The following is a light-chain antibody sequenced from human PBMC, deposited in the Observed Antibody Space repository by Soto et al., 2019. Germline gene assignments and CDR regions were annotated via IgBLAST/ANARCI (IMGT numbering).Light chain of an antibody. CDR2: EVN. CDR1: SSDVGGYNY. J-gene: IGLJ2*01. Sequence: QSALTQPPSASGSPGQSVAISCTGTSSDVGGYNYVSWYQQHPGKAPKLMIYEVNKRPSGVPDRFSGSKSGNTASLTVSGLQAEDEADYYCSSYTSSITVVFGGGTKVTVL. V-gene: IGLV2-8*01. CDR3: SSYTSSITVV.